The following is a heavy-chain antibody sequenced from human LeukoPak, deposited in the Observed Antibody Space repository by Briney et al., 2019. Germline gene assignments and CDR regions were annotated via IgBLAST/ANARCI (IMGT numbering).Heavy chain of an antibody. J-gene: IGHJ4*02. Sequence: SETLSLTCTVSGGSISNYYWSWIRQPPGKGLEWIGYIYTSGSTNYNPSLKSRVTISVDTSKNQFSLKLSSVTAADTAVYYCARLSTALSTADYWGQGTLVTVSS. V-gene: IGHV4-4*09. CDR2: IYTSGST. D-gene: IGHD2-2*01. CDR1: GGSISNYY. CDR3: ARLSTALSTADY.